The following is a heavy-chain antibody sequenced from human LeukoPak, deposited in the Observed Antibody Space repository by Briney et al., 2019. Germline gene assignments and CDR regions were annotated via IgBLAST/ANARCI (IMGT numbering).Heavy chain of an antibody. CDR3: ARLGSSWDFFDF. J-gene: IGHJ4*02. V-gene: IGHV3-7*01. CDR1: GFTLSAYW. D-gene: IGHD6-13*01. Sequence: GGSLRLSCAASGFTLSAYWMSWVRQLPGKGLEWVANIKQDAGEIRYVDSVKGRFTLSRDNAKNSVYLQMNSLRAEDTGVYYCARLGSSWDFFDFWGQGTLVTVS. CDR2: IKQDAGEI.